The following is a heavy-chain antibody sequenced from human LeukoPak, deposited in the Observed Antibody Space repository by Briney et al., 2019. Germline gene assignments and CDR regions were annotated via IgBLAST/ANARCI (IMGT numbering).Heavy chain of an antibody. V-gene: IGHV3-23*01. J-gene: IGHJ4*02. D-gene: IGHD3-10*01. CDR1: GFTFSSYA. CDR3: VEFRGFITLDY. CDR2: ISGSGGST. Sequence: GGSLRLSCAASGFTFSSYAMSWVRQAPGKGLEWVSAISGSGGSTYYADSVKGRFTISRDNSKNTLYLQMNSLRAEDTAVYYCVEFRGFITLDYWGQGTLVTVSS.